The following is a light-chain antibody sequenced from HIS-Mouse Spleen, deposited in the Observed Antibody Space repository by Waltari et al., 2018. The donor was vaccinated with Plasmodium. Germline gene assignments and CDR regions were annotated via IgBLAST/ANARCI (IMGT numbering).Light chain of an antibody. CDR1: QSVSSN. CDR2: GAS. CDR3: QQYNNWSFT. Sequence: EIVMTQSPATLSVSPGERATLACGASQSVSSNLACYQQKPGQAPRLLSYGASTRATGIPARFSGSGSGTDFTLTISSLQSEDFAVYYCQQYNNWSFTFGPGTKVDIK. V-gene: IGKV3-15*01. J-gene: IGKJ3*01.